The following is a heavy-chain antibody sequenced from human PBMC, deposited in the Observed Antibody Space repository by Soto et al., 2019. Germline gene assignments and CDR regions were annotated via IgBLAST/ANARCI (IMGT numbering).Heavy chain of an antibody. D-gene: IGHD2-21*01. CDR2: ISAYNGNT. Sequence: QVHLVQSGGEVKKPGASVKVSCKASGYPFTSSGFSWVRQAPGQGLEWMGWISAYNGNTLYAQKFKGRVTMTTDTSTSTAYMELGSLRSDDTAVYYCATDQYCGSAPGCRALAAWGQVTTVTVSS. CDR1: GYPFTSSG. CDR3: ATDQYCGSAPGCRALAA. V-gene: IGHV1-18*04. J-gene: IGHJ6*01.